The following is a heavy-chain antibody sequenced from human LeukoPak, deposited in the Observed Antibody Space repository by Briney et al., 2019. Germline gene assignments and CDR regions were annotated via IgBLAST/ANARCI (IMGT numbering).Heavy chain of an antibody. CDR3: ARSARFNYLYMDV. D-gene: IGHD2-15*01. CDR1: GGSTTNFF. Sequence: SETLSLTCSVSGGSTTNFFWTWIRQPAGKGLEYIGRIYASGSIDYNPSLKSRVTMSVDTSNNQFSLNLTSVTAADTALYFCARSARFNYLYMDVWGKGTSVTVSS. V-gene: IGHV4-4*07. CDR2: IYASGSI. J-gene: IGHJ6*03.